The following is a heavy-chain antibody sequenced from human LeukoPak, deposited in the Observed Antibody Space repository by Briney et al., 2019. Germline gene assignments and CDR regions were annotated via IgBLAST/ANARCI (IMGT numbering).Heavy chain of an antibody. CDR2: IYNSGRT. CDR3: AKVGVLGATRYFDY. D-gene: IGHD1-26*01. Sequence: GGSLRLSCAASGFTFSSNYMSWVRLAPGKGLEWVSVIYNSGRTYYSASVKARFTISRDNSKNTLYLQMNSLRAEDTAVYYCAKVGVLGATRYFDYWGQGTLVTVSS. V-gene: IGHV3-53*01. CDR1: GFTFSSNY. J-gene: IGHJ4*02.